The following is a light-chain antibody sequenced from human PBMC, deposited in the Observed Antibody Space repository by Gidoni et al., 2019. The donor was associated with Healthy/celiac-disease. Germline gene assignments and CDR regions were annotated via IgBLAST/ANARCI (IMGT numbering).Light chain of an antibody. CDR2: SNN. CDR1: SSNIGSNT. J-gene: IGLJ2*01. V-gene: IGLV1-44*01. CDR3: AAWDDSLSVV. Sequence: QSVLTQPPSASGTPGQRVTISCSGSSSNIGSNTVNWYQQFPGTAPKLLIYSNNQRPSGVPDRFSGSKSGTSASLAISGLQSEDEADYYCAAWDDSLSVVFGGGTKLTVL.